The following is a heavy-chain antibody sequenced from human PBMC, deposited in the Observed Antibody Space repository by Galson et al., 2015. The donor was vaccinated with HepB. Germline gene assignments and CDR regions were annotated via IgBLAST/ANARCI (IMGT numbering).Heavy chain of an antibody. V-gene: IGHV1-69*04. Sequence: SVKVSCKASGGTFSSYAISWVRQAPGQGLEWMGRIIPILGIANYAQKFQGRVTITSDKSTSTAYMELSSLRSEDTAVYYCARAADYYYYMDVWGKGSTVTVSS. J-gene: IGHJ6*03. CDR3: ARAADYYYYMDV. CDR2: IIPILGIA. CDR1: GGTFSSYA.